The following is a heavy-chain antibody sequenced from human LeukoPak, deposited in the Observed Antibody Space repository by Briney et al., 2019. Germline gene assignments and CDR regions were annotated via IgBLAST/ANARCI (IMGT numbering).Heavy chain of an antibody. CDR1: GGTFSSYA. CDR2: TIPIFGTA. CDR3: EIIASGSSSWYVDY. Sequence: GSSVKVSCKASGGTFSSYAISWVRQAPGQGLEWMGGTIPIFGTANYAQKFQGRVTITADESTSTAYMELSSLRSEDTAVYYCEIIASGSSSWYVDYWGQGTLVTVSS. D-gene: IGHD6-13*01. J-gene: IGHJ4*02. V-gene: IGHV1-69*01.